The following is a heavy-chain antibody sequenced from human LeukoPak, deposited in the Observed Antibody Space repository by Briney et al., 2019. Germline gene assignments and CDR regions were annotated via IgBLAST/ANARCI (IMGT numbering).Heavy chain of an antibody. V-gene: IGHV3-11*01. Sequence: GGSLRLSCAASGFTVSSNEMSWVRQAPGKGLEWLAYISSYSSGSTIYYADSVKGRFTVSRTNGKNSLSLQMNSLTAEDTAVYYCARDRDFDYWGQGTLVTVSS. D-gene: IGHD5-24*01. CDR2: ISSYSSGSTI. CDR1: GFTVSSNE. J-gene: IGHJ4*02. CDR3: ARDRDFDY.